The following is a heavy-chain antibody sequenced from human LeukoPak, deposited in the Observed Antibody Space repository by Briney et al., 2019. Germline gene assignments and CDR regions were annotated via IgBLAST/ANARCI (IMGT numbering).Heavy chain of an antibody. V-gene: IGHV4-39*01. CDR2: IYYSGST. D-gene: IGHD3-3*01. Sequence: PSETLSLTCAVYGGSFSSYYWGWIRQPPGKGLEWIGSIYYSGSTYYNPSLKSRVTISVDTSKNQFSLKLSSVTAADTAVYYCARHERFLEWTRNENWFDPWGQGTLVTVSS. CDR3: ARHERFLEWTRNENWFDP. CDR1: GGSFSSYY. J-gene: IGHJ5*02.